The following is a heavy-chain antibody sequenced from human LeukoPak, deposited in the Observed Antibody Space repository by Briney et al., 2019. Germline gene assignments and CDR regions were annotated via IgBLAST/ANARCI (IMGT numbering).Heavy chain of an antibody. CDR2: IYYSGSA. J-gene: IGHJ4*02. CDR3: ARVNYGSATKEDY. CDR1: GGSINTGGHY. V-gene: IGHV4-31*03. D-gene: IGHD3-10*01. Sequence: SETLSLTCTVSGGSINTGGHYWSWIRQHPGKGLEWIGYIYYSGSAYYNPSLKSRVTISVDTSENQFSLKLSSVTAADTAVYYCARVNYGSATKEDYWGQGTLVTVSS.